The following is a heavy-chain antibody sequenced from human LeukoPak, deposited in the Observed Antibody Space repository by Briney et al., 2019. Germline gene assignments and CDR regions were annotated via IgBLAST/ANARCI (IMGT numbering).Heavy chain of an antibody. CDR3: AKSRWGPRANYYYYGMDV. D-gene: IGHD3-16*01. CDR1: GFTFSSYA. V-gene: IGHV3-23*01. J-gene: IGHJ6*02. Sequence: GGSLRLSCAASGFTFSSYAMSWVRQAPGKGLEWVSTISGSGGSTYYADSVKGRFTISRDNSKNTLYLQMNSLRAEDTALYYCAKSRWGPRANYYYYGMDVWGQGTTVTVSS. CDR2: ISGSGGST.